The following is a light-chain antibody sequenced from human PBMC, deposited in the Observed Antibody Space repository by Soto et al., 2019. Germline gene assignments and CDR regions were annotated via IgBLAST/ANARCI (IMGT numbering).Light chain of an antibody. V-gene: IGKV3-15*01. Sequence: EIVMTQSPATLSVSPGERATLSCTASQSVSSNLAWYQQKPGQAPRLLIYGASTRATGITARFSGSGSVTEFTLTISSLQSEDFAVYYGQQYNNWPPLTFGGGPKVEIK. CDR1: QSVSSN. J-gene: IGKJ4*01. CDR3: QQYNNWPPLT. CDR2: GAS.